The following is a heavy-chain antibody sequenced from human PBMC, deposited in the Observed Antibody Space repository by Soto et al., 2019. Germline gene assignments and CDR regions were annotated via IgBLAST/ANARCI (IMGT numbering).Heavy chain of an antibody. CDR2: IIPIFGTA. J-gene: IGHJ5*02. CDR3: ARDGLAGHYCSGGSCYPWFDP. D-gene: IGHD2-15*01. V-gene: IGHV1-69*13. Sequence: ASVKVSCEACGGTFSSYAISWVRQAPGQGLEWMGGIIPIFGTANYAQKFQGRVTITADESTSTAYMELSSLRSEDTAVYYCARDGLAGHYCSGGSCYPWFDPWGQGTLVTVSS. CDR1: GGTFSSYA.